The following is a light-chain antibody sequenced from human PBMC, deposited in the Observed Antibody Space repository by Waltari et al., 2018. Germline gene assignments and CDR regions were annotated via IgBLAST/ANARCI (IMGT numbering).Light chain of an antibody. CDR3: QHYLRVPAT. CDR1: QSVSRA. V-gene: IGKV3-20*01. J-gene: IGKJ1*01. Sequence: IVLTQSPGTLSLSPGERATLSCRASQSVSRALAWYQQKPGQAPRPRIYGASNRTTGIPDRFSGSGSGTDVCLTISSLEPEDFAVYYCQHYLRVPATFGQGTKVEIK. CDR2: GAS.